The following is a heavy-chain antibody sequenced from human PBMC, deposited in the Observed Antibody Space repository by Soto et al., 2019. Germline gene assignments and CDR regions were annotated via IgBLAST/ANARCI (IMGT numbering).Heavy chain of an antibody. CDR2: TYYRSKWYY. D-gene: IGHD6-6*01. CDR1: GDSVYSNSAA. J-gene: IGHJ6*02. Sequence: SQTLSLPCAISGDSVYSNSAAWNWIRQSPSRGLEWLGRTYYRSKWYYGYAVSVKSRITIKPDPSKNQFSLQLNSVTPEDTAVYYCARIHSSSSSDMDVWGQGTTVTVSS. CDR3: ARIHSSSSSDMDV. V-gene: IGHV6-1*01.